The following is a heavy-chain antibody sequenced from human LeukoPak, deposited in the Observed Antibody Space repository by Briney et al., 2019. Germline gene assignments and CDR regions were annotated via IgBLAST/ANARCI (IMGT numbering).Heavy chain of an antibody. D-gene: IGHD6-19*01. CDR3: ASVPIAVAGRGLFDY. J-gene: IGHJ4*02. CDR2: INHSGST. CDR1: GGSFSGYY. V-gene: IGHV4-34*01. Sequence: SETLSLNCAVYGGSFSGYYWIWLRQPPGKGLEWIGEINHSGSTNYNPSLKSRVTISVDTSKNQFSLKLSSVTAADTAVYYCASVPIAVAGRGLFDYWGQGTLVTVSS.